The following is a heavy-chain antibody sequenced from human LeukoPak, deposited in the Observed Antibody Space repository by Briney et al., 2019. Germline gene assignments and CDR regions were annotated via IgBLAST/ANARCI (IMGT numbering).Heavy chain of an antibody. Sequence: SETLSPTCAVYGGSFSGYYWSWIRQAPGKGLEWIGEINHSGSTNYNPSLKSRVTISVDTSKNQFSLKLSSVTAADTAVYYCARFVVRGVKGDYWGQGTLVTVYS. CDR3: ARFVVRGVKGDY. V-gene: IGHV4-34*01. CDR2: INHSGST. D-gene: IGHD3-10*01. CDR1: GGSFSGYY. J-gene: IGHJ4*02.